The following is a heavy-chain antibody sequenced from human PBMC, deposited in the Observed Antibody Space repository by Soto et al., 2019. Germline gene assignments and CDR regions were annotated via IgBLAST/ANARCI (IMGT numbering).Heavy chain of an antibody. CDR1: GYTLTELS. D-gene: IGHD2-15*01. CDR3: ATALRVVVVAAFDY. CDR2: FDPEDGET. V-gene: IGHV1-24*01. Sequence: ASVKVSCKVSGYTLTELSMHWVRQAPGKGLEWMGGFDPEDGETIYAQKFQGRVTMTEDTSTDTAYMELSSLRSEDTAVYYCATALRVVVVAAFDYWGQGTLVTVSS. J-gene: IGHJ4*02.